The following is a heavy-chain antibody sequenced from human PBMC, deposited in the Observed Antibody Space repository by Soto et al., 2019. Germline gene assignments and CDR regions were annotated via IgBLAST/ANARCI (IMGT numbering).Heavy chain of an antibody. CDR2: INHAGST. Sequence: QMQLQQWGAGLLKASETLSLTCSVSGGSFSGYYLAWIRQPPGKGLEWIGEINHAGSTKYHPSLKSRVVLSVDLSNTHFSLRLSSVTAADTAVYFCARQSGPAYRYGMDIWGQGPTVTVSS. V-gene: IGHV4-34*02. D-gene: IGHD1-1*01. J-gene: IGHJ6*02. CDR1: GGSFSGYY. CDR3: ARQSGPAYRYGMDI.